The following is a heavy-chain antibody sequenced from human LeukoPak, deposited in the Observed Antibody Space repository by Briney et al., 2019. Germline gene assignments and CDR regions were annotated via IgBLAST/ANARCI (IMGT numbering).Heavy chain of an antibody. D-gene: IGHD3-10*01. V-gene: IGHV3-21*01. CDR2: ISSSSSYI. CDR1: GFTFSSYS. CDR3: ARDRITMVRGVNWFDP. J-gene: IGHJ5*02. Sequence: GGSLRLSCAASGFTFSSYSMNWVRQAPGKGLEWVSSISSSSSYIYYADSVKGRFTISRDNAKNSLYLQMNSLRAEDTAVYYCARDRITMVRGVNWFDPWGQGTLVTVSS.